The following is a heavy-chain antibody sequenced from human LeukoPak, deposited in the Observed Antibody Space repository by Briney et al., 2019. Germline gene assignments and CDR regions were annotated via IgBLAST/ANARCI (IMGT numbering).Heavy chain of an antibody. CDR3: AKSAMIAIFSLDY. Sequence: GGSLRLSCAASGFTFDDYAMQWVRQAPGKGLEWVSLISWDGGSTYYADSVKGRFTISRDNSKNSLYLQMNSLRAEDTALYYCAKSAMIAIFSLDYWGQGTLVTVSS. J-gene: IGHJ4*02. D-gene: IGHD3-22*01. V-gene: IGHV3-43D*03. CDR1: GFTFDDYA. CDR2: ISWDGGST.